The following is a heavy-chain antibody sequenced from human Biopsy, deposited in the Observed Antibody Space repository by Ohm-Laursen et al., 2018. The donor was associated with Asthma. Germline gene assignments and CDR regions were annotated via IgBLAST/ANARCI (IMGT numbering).Heavy chain of an antibody. V-gene: IGHV4-30-4*01. CDR3: ARVVSYGDIYFGIDV. D-gene: IGHD4-17*01. CDR1: GGYTGSSDHH. CDR2: VFWSGST. Sequence: TLSLTCRVSGGYTGSSDHHWAWIRQAPGKGLEWIGFVFWSGSTHYSRSLERRVSISIDTATNEFSMKLWSVTPADTAVYFCARVVSYGDIYFGIDVWGSGNTVVVST. J-gene: IGHJ6*04.